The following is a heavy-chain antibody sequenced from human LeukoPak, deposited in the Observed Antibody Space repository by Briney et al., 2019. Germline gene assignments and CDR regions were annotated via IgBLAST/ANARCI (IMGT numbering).Heavy chain of an antibody. J-gene: IGHJ4*02. V-gene: IGHV4-59*01. D-gene: IGHD2-2*01. Sequence: SETLSLTCTVSGGSISSYYWSWIRQPPGKGLEWIGYIYYSGSTNYNPSLKSRVTISVDTSKNQFSLKLSSVTAADTAVYYCARGLGGYRSSTSCRPYYFDYWGQGTLVTVSS. CDR3: ARGLGGYRSSTSCRPYYFDY. CDR2: IYYSGST. CDR1: GGSISSYY.